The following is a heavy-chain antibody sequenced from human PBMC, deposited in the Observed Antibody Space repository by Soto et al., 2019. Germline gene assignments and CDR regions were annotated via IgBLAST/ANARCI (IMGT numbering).Heavy chain of an antibody. Sequence: PGGSLRLSCAASGFTFSSYAMSWVRQAPGKGLEWVSAISGSGGSTYYATAYAASVKGRFTISRDDSKNTAYLQMNSLKTEDTAVYYCTRRHLIVGAPNYYSDMDVWGQGTTVTVSS. D-gene: IGHD1-26*01. J-gene: IGHJ6*02. CDR3: TRRHLIVGAPNYYSDMDV. CDR2: ISGSGGST. CDR1: GFTFSSYA. V-gene: IGHV3-23*01.